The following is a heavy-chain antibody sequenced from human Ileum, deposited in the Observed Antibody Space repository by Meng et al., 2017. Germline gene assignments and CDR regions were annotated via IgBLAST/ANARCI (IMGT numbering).Heavy chain of an antibody. V-gene: IGHV4-4*02. D-gene: IGHD2-21*01. CDR2: IYHSGAF. CDR3: ARGAIGTRPFDY. J-gene: IGHJ4*02. CDR1: GDSISTSW. Sequence: QVQLEESGAGLVKPSGTLSLSCAFSGDSISTSWCNWVRQPPGRGLEWIGEIYHSGAFNYNPSLRSRVTISVDKSKNQLSLKLGSLTAADTAVYYCARGAIGTRPFDYWGQGTLVTVSS.